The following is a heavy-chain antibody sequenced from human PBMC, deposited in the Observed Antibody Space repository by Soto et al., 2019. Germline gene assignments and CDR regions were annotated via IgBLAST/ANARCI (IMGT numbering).Heavy chain of an antibody. D-gene: IGHD6-19*01. V-gene: IGHV1-18*01. J-gene: IGHJ4*02. CDR2: ISAYNGNT. Sequence: GASVKASCKASGYTFTSYGISWVRQAPGQGLEWMGWISAYNGNTNYAQKLQGRVTMTTDTSTSTAYMELRSLRSDDTVVYYCARTHGYSSGWYSGYWGQGTLVTVSS. CDR3: ARTHGYSSGWYSGY. CDR1: GYTFTSYG.